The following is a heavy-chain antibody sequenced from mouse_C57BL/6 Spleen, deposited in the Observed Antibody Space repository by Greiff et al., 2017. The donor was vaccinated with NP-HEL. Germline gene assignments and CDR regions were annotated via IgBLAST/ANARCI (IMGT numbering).Heavy chain of an antibody. CDR3: ARSGSNYLSMDY. CDR2: IYPGDGDT. CDR1: GYAFSSSW. V-gene: IGHV1-82*01. D-gene: IGHD2-5*01. Sequence: VQLQQSGPELEKPGASVKISCKASGYAFSSSWMNWVKQRPGKGLEWIGRIYPGDGDTNYNGKFKGKATLTADKSSSTAYMQLSSLTSEDSAVYFCARSGSNYLSMDYWGQGTSVTVSS. J-gene: IGHJ4*01.